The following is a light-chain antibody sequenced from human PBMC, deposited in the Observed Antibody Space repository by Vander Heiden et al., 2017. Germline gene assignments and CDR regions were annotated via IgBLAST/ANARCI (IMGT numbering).Light chain of an antibody. Sequence: VVLTQSPVTLSLSPGERATLSCTASQSLTSGYLAWYQQKPGQAPRLVLSGASSRATGIPDRFYGSGSGTDFTLTISRLEPEDSAVYYCQHYGGSPLFTFGPGTKVDIK. V-gene: IGKV3-20*01. CDR2: GAS. CDR3: QHYGGSPLFT. CDR1: QSLTSGY. J-gene: IGKJ3*01.